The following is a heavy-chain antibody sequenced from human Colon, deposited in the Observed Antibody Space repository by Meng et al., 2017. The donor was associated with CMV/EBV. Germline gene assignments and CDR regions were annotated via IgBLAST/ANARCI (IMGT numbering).Heavy chain of an antibody. D-gene: IGHD3-10*01. V-gene: IGHV3-7*03. CDR1: EFIFSSYW. Sequence: GGSLRLSCVASEFIFSSYWMSWVRQAPGKGLEWVATIKHDGGVTYYADSVKGRFTISRDRVSNSLHLQMHSLRAEDTAIYYCVRDGSGVSGPDFYLFGMDLWGQGTTVTVSS. CDR2: IKHDGGVT. J-gene: IGHJ6*02. CDR3: VRDGSGVSGPDFYLFGMDL.